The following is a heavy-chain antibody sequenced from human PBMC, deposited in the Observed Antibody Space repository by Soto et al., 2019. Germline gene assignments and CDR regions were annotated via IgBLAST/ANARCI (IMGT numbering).Heavy chain of an antibody. V-gene: IGHV3-23*01. Sequence: PGGSLRLSCAASGFTFSSYAMSWVRQAPGKGLEWVSAISGSGGSTYYADSVKGRFTISRDNSKNTLYLQMNSLRAEDTAVYYCAKAEGYYYDSSGYYGADAFDIWGQGTMVTVSS. D-gene: IGHD3-22*01. CDR1: GFTFSSYA. CDR2: ISGSGGST. J-gene: IGHJ3*02. CDR3: AKAEGYYYDSSGYYGADAFDI.